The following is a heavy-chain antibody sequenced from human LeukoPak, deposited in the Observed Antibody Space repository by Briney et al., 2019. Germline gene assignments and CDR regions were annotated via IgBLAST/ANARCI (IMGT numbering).Heavy chain of an antibody. CDR3: TRRVDTAMDY. J-gene: IGHJ4*02. D-gene: IGHD5-18*01. CDR1: GFTFSGSA. V-gene: IGHV3-73*01. Sequence: GGSLKLSCAASGFTFSGSAMHWVRQASGKGLEWVGRIRSKANSYATAYAASVKGRFTISRDDSKNTAYLQMNSLKTEDTAVYYCTRRVDTAMDYWGQGTLVTVSS. CDR2: IRSKANSYAT.